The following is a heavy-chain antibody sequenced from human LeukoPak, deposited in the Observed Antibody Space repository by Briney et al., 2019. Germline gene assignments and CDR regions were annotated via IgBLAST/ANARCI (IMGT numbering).Heavy chain of an antibody. V-gene: IGHV3-7*01. CDR2: IKQDGSEK. Sequence: GGSLRLSCAASGFTFSRYWMSWVRQAPGKGLEWVANIKQDGSEKYYVDSVRGRFTISRDNAKNSLYLQMSSLRAEDTAVYYCARLLVYNSGGEAFDYWGQGTLVTVSS. CDR1: GFTFSRYW. CDR3: ARLLVYNSGGEAFDY. J-gene: IGHJ4*02. D-gene: IGHD3-10*01.